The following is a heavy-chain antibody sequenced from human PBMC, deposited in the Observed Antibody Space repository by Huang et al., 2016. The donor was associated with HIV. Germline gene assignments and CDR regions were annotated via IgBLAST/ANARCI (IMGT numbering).Heavy chain of an antibody. D-gene: IGHD3-10*01. CDR3: ARHREGPVAYYSGWGSHLNYMDV. V-gene: IGHV4-39*01. J-gene: IGHJ6*03. Sequence: QLLLQESGPGLVKPSEALALTCAVSGGSIRSSDYHWGWIRQPPGKGLEWIGSSYSKGSTRYVPSLKSRVTIAVDTSKNLFFLNLTSMTAADTAVYYCARHREGPVAYYSGWGSHLNYMDVWGRGRTVVVSS. CDR1: GGSIRSSDYH. CDR2: SYSKGST.